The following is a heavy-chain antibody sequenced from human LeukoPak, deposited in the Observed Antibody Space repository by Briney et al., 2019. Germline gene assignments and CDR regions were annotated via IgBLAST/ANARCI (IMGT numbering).Heavy chain of an antibody. Sequence: PSETLSLTCTVSGDSISSYYWCWIRQPPGKGLEWIGYIYHSGSTNYNPSLKSRVTISVDTSKSQFSLKLSSVTAADTAVYYCATRYSSAWYYFDYWGQGTLVTVSS. CDR3: ATRYSSAWYYFDY. V-gene: IGHV4-59*01. CDR1: GDSISSYY. D-gene: IGHD6-13*01. CDR2: IYHSGST. J-gene: IGHJ4*02.